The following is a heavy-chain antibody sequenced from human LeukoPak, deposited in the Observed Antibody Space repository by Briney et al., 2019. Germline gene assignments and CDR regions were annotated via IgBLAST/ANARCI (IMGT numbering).Heavy chain of an antibody. J-gene: IGHJ6*03. CDR3: ARDGLGFWSGYYTFYMDV. D-gene: IGHD3-3*01. CDR1: GGSFSGYY. Sequence: PSETLSLTCAVYGGSFSGYYWSLIRQPPGKGLEWIGEINHSGSTNYNPSLKSRVTISVDTSKNQFSLKLSSVTAADTAVYCCARDGLGFWSGYYTFYMDVWGKGTAVTVS. V-gene: IGHV4-34*01. CDR2: INHSGST.